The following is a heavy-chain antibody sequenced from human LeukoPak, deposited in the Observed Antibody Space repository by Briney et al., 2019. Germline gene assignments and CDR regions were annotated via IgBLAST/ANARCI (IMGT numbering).Heavy chain of an antibody. J-gene: IGHJ4*02. CDR3: ARDIEMAPNPYNYHKYLAEYYFDY. V-gene: IGHV1-46*01. D-gene: IGHD5-24*01. Sequence: GASVKVSCKASGYTFTSYYMHWVRQAPGQGLEWMGIINPSGGSTSYAQKFQGRVTMTRDTSTSTVYMELGSLRSEDTAVYYCARDIEMAPNPYNYHKYLAEYYFDYWGQGALVTVSS. CDR1: GYTFTSYY. CDR2: INPSGGST.